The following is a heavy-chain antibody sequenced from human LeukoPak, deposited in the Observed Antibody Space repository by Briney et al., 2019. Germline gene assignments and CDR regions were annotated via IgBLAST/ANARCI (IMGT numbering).Heavy chain of an antibody. CDR2: IFYSGST. D-gene: IGHD6-13*01. Sequence: PSETLSLTCTVSGGSISSSNYYWGWIRQPPGKGLEWSGNIFYSGSTYYSPSLKSRVTISLDTSRNQFSLKLSSVTAADTAVYYCARGEASSWYALGYWGQGTLVTVSS. V-gene: IGHV4-39*07. J-gene: IGHJ4*02. CDR1: GGSISSSNYY. CDR3: ARGEASSWYALGY.